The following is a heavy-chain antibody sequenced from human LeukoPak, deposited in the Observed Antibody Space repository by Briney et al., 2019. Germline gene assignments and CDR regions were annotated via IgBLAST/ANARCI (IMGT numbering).Heavy chain of an antibody. V-gene: IGHV4-30-2*01. J-gene: IGHJ4*02. CDR1: GGSISSGGYS. CDR3: ASGYYYDSSGYYYFDY. Sequence: SETLSLTCAVSGGSISSGGYSWSWIRQPPGKGLEWIGYIYHSGSTYYNPSLKSRVTISVDRSKNQFSLKLSSVTAADTAVYYCASGYYYDSSGYYYFDYWGQGTLVTVSS. D-gene: IGHD3-22*01. CDR2: IYHSGST.